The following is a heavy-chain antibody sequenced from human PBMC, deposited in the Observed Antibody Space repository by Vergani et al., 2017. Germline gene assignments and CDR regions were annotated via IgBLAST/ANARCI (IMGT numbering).Heavy chain of an antibody. CDR2: ISSSSSYI. V-gene: IGHV3-21*01. CDR3: ARDRTAAGYYYYYYGMDV. J-gene: IGHJ6*02. CDR1: GFTFSSYS. Sequence: EVQLVESGGGLVKPGGSLRLSCAASGFTFSSYSMNWVRQAPGKGLEWVSSISSSSSYIYYADSGKGRFTISRDNAKNSLYLQMNSLRAEDTAVYYCARDRTAAGYYYYYYGMDVWGQGTTVTVSS. D-gene: IGHD6-13*01.